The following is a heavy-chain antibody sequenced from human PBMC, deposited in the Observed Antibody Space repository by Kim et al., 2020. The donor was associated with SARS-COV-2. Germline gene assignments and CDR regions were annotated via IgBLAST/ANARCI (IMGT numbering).Heavy chain of an antibody. CDR3: AKEINYDRSGCYRNGMDV. CDR2: ISWNSGSI. J-gene: IGHJ6*02. D-gene: IGHD3-22*01. V-gene: IGHV3-9*01. Sequence: GGSLRLSCAASGFTFDDYAMHWVRQAPGKGLEWVSGISWNSGSIGYADSVKGRFTISRDNAKNSRYLQMNSLRAEDTALYYCAKEINYDRSGCYRNGMDVRRQGTPVTVSS. CDR1: GFTFDDYA.